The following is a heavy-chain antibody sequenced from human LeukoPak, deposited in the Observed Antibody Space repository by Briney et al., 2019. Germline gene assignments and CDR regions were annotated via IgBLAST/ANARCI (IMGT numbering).Heavy chain of an antibody. CDR2: INHSGST. CDR1: GGSFSGYY. CDR3: ARGFENWFDP. V-gene: IGHV4-34*01. J-gene: IGHJ5*02. Sequence: SETLSLTCAVYGGSFSGYYWSWIRQPPGKGLEWIGEINHSGSTNYNPSLKSRVTISVDTSKSQFSLKLSSVTAADTAVYYCARGFENWFDPWGQGTLVTVSS.